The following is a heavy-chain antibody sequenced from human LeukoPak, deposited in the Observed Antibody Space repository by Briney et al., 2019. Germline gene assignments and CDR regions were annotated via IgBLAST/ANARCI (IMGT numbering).Heavy chain of an antibody. D-gene: IGHD2/OR15-2a*01. V-gene: IGHV4-39*07. Sequence: SETLSLTCTVSGDSISSSLYYWAWIRQPPGKGLEWIGSIYYTGSTYYNPSLKSRVTISIDTSKKQFSLKLSSVTAADTAVYYCARDNRYFDPGVYYYYGMDVWGQGTTVTVSS. CDR2: IYYTGST. CDR3: ARDNRYFDPGVYYYYGMDV. CDR1: GDSISSSLYY. J-gene: IGHJ6*02.